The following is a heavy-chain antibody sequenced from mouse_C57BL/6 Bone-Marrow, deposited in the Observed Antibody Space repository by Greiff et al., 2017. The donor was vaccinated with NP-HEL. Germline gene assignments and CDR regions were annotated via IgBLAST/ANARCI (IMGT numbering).Heavy chain of an antibody. CDR2: IDPSDSYT. Sequence: QVQLKQPGAELVKPGASVKLSCKASGYTFTSYWMQWVKQRPGQGLEWIGEIDPSDSYTNYNQKFKGKATLTVDTSSSTAYMQLSSLTSEDSAVYYCARDRESLSYWGQGTTLTVSS. J-gene: IGHJ2*01. D-gene: IGHD6-1*01. CDR1: GYTFTSYW. V-gene: IGHV1-50*01. CDR3: ARDRESLSY.